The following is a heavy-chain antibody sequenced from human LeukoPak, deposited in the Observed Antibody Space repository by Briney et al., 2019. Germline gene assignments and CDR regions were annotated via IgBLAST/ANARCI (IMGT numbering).Heavy chain of an antibody. CDR1: GFTFSSFA. CDR2: ISGSGGST. J-gene: IGHJ4*02. CDR3: ANPAIAVAGCYDY. D-gene: IGHD6-19*01. V-gene: IGHV3-23*01. Sequence: GGSLRLSCAASGFTFSSFAMTWVRQAPGKGLEWVSAISGSGGSTYYADSVKGRFTISRDNSKNTLYLQMNSLRAEDTAVYYCANPAIAVAGCYDYWGQGTLVTVSS.